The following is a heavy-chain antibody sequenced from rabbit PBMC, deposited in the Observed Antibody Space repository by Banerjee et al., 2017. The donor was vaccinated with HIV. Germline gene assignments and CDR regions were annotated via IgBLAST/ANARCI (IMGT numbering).Heavy chain of an antibody. V-gene: IGHV1S45*01. J-gene: IGHJ4*01. Sequence: QEQLEESGGDLVKPEGSLTLTCTASGFSFSSSYDMCWVRQAPGKGLELIGCVYVGDGTTYYASWAKGRFTISKTSSTTVTLQMTSLTAADTATYFCARDYINGYSDYVFNLWGPGTLVTVS. CDR2: VYVGDGTT. CDR3: ARDYINGYSDYVFNL. D-gene: IGHD6-1*01. CDR1: GFSFSSSYD.